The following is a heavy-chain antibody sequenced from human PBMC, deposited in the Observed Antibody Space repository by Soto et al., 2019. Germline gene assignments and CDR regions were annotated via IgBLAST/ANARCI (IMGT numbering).Heavy chain of an antibody. CDR1: GGTFSSYA. CDR2: IIPIFGTA. J-gene: IGHJ4*02. CDR3: AGEGGGRLVSFGDS. V-gene: IGHV1-69*12. Sequence: QVQLVQSGAEVKKPGSSVKVSCKASGGTFSSYAISWVRQAPGQGLEWMGGIIPIFGTANYAQKFQGRVTMPGEESTSTAYMELSRLRSEDTAVYYCAGEGGGRLVSFGDSWGQGALVTVSS. D-gene: IGHD2-15*01.